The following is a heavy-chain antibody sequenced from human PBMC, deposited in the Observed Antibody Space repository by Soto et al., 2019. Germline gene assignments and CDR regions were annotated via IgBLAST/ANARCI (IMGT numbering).Heavy chain of an antibody. Sequence: GGSLRLSCAASGFTFSSYGMHWVRQAPGKGLEWVAVISYDENNKFYADSVKGRFTISRDNSKNTLYLQMNSLRAEDTAVFYCAKDGSYYYDNRGYYKTYFDYWGKGTLVTVYS. V-gene: IGHV3-30*18. CDR2: ISYDENNK. CDR3: AKDGSYYYDNRGYYKTYFDY. J-gene: IGHJ4*02. CDR1: GFTFSSYG. D-gene: IGHD3-22*01.